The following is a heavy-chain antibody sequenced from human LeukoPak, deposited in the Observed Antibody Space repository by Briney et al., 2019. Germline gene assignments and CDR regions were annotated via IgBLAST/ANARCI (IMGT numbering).Heavy chain of an antibody. CDR3: ANAVTADY. D-gene: IGHD4-17*01. J-gene: IGHJ4*02. CDR2: IGSSGTTI. Sequence: GGSLRLSCAASGFTLSSYEMNWVRQAPGKGLEWVSYIGSSGTTIYYAESVKGRFTISRDNAKNSLYLQMNSLRADDTAVYYCANAVTADYWGQGTLVTVSS. V-gene: IGHV3-48*03. CDR1: GFTLSSYE.